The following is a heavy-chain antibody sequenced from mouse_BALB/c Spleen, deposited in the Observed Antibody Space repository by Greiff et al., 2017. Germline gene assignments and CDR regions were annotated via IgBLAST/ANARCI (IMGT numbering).Heavy chain of an antibody. CDR3: VRESLYYYGSSYVPFAY. D-gene: IGHD1-1*01. V-gene: IGHV2-9-2*01. CDR1: GFSLTSYD. CDR2: IWTGGGT. J-gene: IGHJ3*01. Sequence: QVQLKESGPGLVAPSQSLSITCTVSGFSLTSYDISWIRQPPGKGLEWLGVIWTGGGTNYNSAFMSRLSISKDNSKSQVFLKMNSLQTDDTAIYYCVRESLYYYGSSYVPFAYWGQGTRVTVSA.